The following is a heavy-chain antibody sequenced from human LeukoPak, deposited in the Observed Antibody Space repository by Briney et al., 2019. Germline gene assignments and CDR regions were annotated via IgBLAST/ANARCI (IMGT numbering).Heavy chain of an antibody. V-gene: IGHV4-34*01. Sequence: PSETLSLTCAVYGGSFSGCYWSWIRQPPGKGLEWIGEINHSGSTNYNPSLKSRVTISVDTSKNQFSLKLSSVTAADTAVYYCARGPTYSGSPLYYYYGMDVWGQGTTVTVSS. J-gene: IGHJ6*02. D-gene: IGHD1-26*01. CDR2: INHSGST. CDR3: ARGPTYSGSPLYYYYGMDV. CDR1: GGSFSGCY.